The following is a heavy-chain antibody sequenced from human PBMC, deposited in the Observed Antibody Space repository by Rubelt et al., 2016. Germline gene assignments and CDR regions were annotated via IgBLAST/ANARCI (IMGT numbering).Heavy chain of an antibody. CDR1: GYTFTSYA. D-gene: IGHD3-22*01. CDR2: INAGNGNT. Sequence: QVQLVQSGAEVKKPGASVKVSCKASGYTFTSYAMHWVRQAPGQRLEWMGWINAGNGNTKYSQKFQGRVTITRDTSGSTAYMELSSLRSEDTAVYYCARYYYDSSGYVYFDYWGQGTLVTVSS. CDR3: ARYYYDSSGYVYFDY. J-gene: IGHJ4*02. V-gene: IGHV1-3*01.